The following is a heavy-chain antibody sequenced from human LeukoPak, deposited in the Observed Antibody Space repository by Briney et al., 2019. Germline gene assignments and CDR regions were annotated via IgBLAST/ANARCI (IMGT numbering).Heavy chain of an antibody. V-gene: IGHV1-8*01. Sequence: ASVKVSCKASGYTFTSYEINWVRQATGQGLEWMGWMNPNSGNTGYAQKFQGRVTMTRNTSISTAYMELSSLRSEDTAVYYCARRGLYDFWSGYSNWFDPWGQGTLVTVSS. J-gene: IGHJ5*02. CDR2: MNPNSGNT. CDR1: GYTFTSYE. CDR3: ARRGLYDFWSGYSNWFDP. D-gene: IGHD3-3*01.